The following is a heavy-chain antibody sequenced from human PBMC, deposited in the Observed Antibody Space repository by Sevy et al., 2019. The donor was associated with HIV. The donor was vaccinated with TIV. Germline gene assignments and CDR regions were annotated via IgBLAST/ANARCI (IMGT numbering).Heavy chain of an antibody. V-gene: IGHV1-69*10. Sequence: AAVKVSCKASGGSLSGYGMNWIRQAPGQGLEWTGGIIPRVGLTNYAQKFKGRVTITADEATNTMYIGVRRLTPEDTGVFYCASVRPCGGDCYFFDSWGQGTLVTVSS. CDR2: IIPRVGLT. CDR3: ASVRPCGGDCYFFDS. D-gene: IGHD2-21*01. J-gene: IGHJ4*02. CDR1: GGSLSGYG.